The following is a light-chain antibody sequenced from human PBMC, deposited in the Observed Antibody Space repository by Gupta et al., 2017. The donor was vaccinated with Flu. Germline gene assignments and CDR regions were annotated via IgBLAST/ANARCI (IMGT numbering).Light chain of an antibody. CDR1: SSNIGTNT. V-gene: IGLV1-44*01. CDR3: AARDDSRNGWV. CDR2: RNN. Sequence: IYCSGSSSNIGTNTVNWYQQLPCTAPKLLLYRNNQRPSAVPDRFSGSKSGTSASLAISGLQAEDEADYYCAARDDSRNGWVFGGGTKLTVL. J-gene: IGLJ3*02.